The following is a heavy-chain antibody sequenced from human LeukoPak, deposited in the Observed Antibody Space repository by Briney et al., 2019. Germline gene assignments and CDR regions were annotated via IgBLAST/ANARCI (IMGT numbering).Heavy chain of an antibody. CDR1: GFTFSSYW. V-gene: IGHV3-7*01. CDR2: IKQDGSEK. D-gene: IGHD5-18*01. J-gene: IGHJ4*02. Sequence: GGSLRLSCAASGFTFSSYWMSWVRQAPGKGLEWVAKIKQDGSEKYYVDSVKGRFTISRDNAKNSLYLQMNSLRAEDTAVYYCPRDGGYSYGLGEVGFDYWGQGTLVTVSS. CDR3: PRDGGYSYGLGEVGFDY.